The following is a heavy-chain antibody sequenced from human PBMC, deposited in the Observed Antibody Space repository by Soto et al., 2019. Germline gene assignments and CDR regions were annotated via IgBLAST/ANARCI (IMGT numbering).Heavy chain of an antibody. Sequence: GGSLRLSCVASGFTFSNYAMTWVRQAPGKGLEWVSGISNSGGSRYYADFVKGRFAISRDNAKNTLYLQMNNLRAEDTAVYYCAKDREYCSGGSCHYEYWCQGERVTVSS. J-gene: IGHJ4*02. V-gene: IGHV3-23*01. CDR3: AKDREYCSGGSCHYEY. CDR2: ISNSGGSR. CDR1: GFTFSNYA. D-gene: IGHD2-15*01.